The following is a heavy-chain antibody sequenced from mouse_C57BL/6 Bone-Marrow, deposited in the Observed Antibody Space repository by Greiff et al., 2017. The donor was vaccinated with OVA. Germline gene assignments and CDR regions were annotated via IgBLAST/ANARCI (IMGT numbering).Heavy chain of an antibody. CDR1: GFTFSSYA. CDR3: ARITKGFAY. V-gene: IGHV5-4*03. D-gene: IGHD1-1*01. CDR2: ISDGGSYT. Sequence: EVKLMESGGGLVKPGGSLKLSCAASGFTFSSYAMSWVRQTPEKRLEWVATISDGGSYTYYPDNVKGRFTISRDNAKNNLYLQMSHLKSEDTAMYYCARITKGFAYWGQGTLVTVSA. J-gene: IGHJ3*01.